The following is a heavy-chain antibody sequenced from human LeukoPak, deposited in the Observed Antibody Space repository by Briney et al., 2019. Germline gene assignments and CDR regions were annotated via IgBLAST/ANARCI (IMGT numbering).Heavy chain of an antibody. CDR2: IYPGDSDT. D-gene: IGHD3-3*01. CDR3: AIFGVVSREPYYYYGMDV. CDR1: GYSFTGYW. Sequence: LGESLKISCKGSGYSFTGYWIGWVRQMPGKGLEWMGIIYPGDSDTRYSPSFQGQVTISADKSIGTAYLQWSSLKASDTAMYYCAIFGVVSREPYYYYGMDVWGQGTTVTVSS. V-gene: IGHV5-51*01. J-gene: IGHJ6*02.